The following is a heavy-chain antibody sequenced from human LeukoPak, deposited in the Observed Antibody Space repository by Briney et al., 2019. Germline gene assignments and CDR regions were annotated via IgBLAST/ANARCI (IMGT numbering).Heavy chain of an antibody. D-gene: IGHD3-22*01. CDR2: ISGSGGST. CDR3: AKARGTYYYDSSGYYPFDY. CDR1: GFTFSSYA. V-gene: IGHV3-23*01. Sequence: GGSLRLSCAASGFTFSSYAMSWVRQAPGKGLEWVLAISGSGGSTYYADSVKGRFTISRDNSKNTLYLQMNSLRAEDTAVYYCAKARGTYYYDSSGYYPFDYWGQGTLVTVSS. J-gene: IGHJ4*02.